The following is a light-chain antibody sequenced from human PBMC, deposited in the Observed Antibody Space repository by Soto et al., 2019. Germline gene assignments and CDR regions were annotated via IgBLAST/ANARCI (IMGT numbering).Light chain of an antibody. V-gene: IGKV1-5*01. Sequence: DIQMTQSPSTLSASVGDRVTITCRASQSISSWLAWYQQKPGKAPKLLIYDASSLESGVPSRFSGSGSGTEFTLTISSLQPDDFATYYCQQYNSLWTFGRRTKVEIK. CDR3: QQYNSLWT. CDR1: QSISSW. J-gene: IGKJ1*01. CDR2: DAS.